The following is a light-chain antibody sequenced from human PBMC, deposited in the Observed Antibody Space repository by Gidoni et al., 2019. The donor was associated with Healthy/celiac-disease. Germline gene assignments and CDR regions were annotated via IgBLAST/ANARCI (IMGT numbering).Light chain of an antibody. CDR3: QQYNNWPPMYT. CDR1: QSVSSN. J-gene: IGKJ2*01. CDR2: GAS. V-gene: IGKV3-15*01. Sequence: EIVMTQSPATLSVSPGERATLSCRASQSVSSNLAWSQQKPGQAPRLLIYGASTRATGIPARFSGSGSGTEFTLTISSLQSEDFAVYYGQQYNNWPPMYTFGQGTKLEIK.